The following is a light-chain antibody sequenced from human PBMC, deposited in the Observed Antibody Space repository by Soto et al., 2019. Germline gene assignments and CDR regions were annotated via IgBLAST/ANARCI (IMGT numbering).Light chain of an antibody. CDR3: QQYNSYSRT. V-gene: IGKV1-39*01. CDR1: QRISSY. J-gene: IGKJ1*01. CDR2: AAS. Sequence: DIQMTQSPSSLSASVGDSVTITCRASQRISSYLNWYQQKPGKAPKLLIYAASNLQSGVPSRFSGSGSGTDVTLTISSMQPEDFATYYWQQYNSYSRTFGQGTKGDIK.